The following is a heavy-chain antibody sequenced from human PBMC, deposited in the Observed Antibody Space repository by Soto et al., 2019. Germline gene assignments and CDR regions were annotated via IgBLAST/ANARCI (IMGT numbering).Heavy chain of an antibody. CDR2: FDPEDGET. D-gene: IGHD3-22*01. CDR1: GYTLTELS. J-gene: IGHJ4*02. CDR3: ARDPSELVVTHYYFDY. V-gene: IGHV1-24*01. Sequence: ASVKVSCKVSGYTLTELSMHWVRQAPGKGLEWMGGFDPEDGETIYAQKFQGRVTMTEDTSTDTAYMELRSLRSDDTAVYYCARDPSELVVTHYYFDYWGQGTLVTVSS.